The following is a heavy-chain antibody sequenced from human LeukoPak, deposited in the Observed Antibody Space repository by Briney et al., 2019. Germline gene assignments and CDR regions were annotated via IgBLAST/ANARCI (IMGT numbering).Heavy chain of an antibody. Sequence: TGGSLRLSCAASGFTFSNAWMSWVRQAPGKGLEWVGRIKSKTDGGTTDYAAPVKGRFTISRDDSKNTLYLQMNSLKTEDTAVYYCTTAPPGILRFLEGYFDYWGQGTLVTVSS. V-gene: IGHV3-15*01. CDR1: GFTFSNAW. CDR3: TTAPPGILRFLEGYFDY. D-gene: IGHD3-3*01. CDR2: IKSKTDGGTT. J-gene: IGHJ4*02.